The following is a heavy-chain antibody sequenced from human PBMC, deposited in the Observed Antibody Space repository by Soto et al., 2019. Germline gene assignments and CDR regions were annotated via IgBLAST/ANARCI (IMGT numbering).Heavy chain of an antibody. CDR2: LSASGRT. D-gene: IGHD2-8*01. V-gene: IGHV4-4*07. Sequence: PSETLSLTCAISGDSIGNFYWSWIRQPAGKGLESLGRLSASGRTNYSPSLQSRVTMSLDRSKNRFSLRLTSVSATDTAVYFCARGMGRYFDLWGRGTRVTVSS. J-gene: IGHJ2*01. CDR1: GDSIGNFY. CDR3: ARGMGRYFDL.